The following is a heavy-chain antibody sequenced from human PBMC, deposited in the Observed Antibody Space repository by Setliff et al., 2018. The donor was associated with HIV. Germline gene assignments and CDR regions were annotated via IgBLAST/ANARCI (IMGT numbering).Heavy chain of an antibody. J-gene: IGHJ5*02. Sequence: ASVKVPCKASGYTFTDYYIHWVRQAPGQGLQWMGWISPHNGGKNILQRFRCRVTMTTDTSFSTAYMELSGLRSNDTALYYCARQLSNSLDLWGQGTLVTVSS. CDR2: ISPHNGGK. CDR1: GYTFTDYY. D-gene: IGHD7-27*01. CDR3: ARQLSNSLDL. V-gene: IGHV1-2*02.